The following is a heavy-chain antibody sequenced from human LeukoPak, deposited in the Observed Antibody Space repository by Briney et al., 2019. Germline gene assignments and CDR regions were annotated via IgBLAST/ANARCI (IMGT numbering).Heavy chain of an antibody. J-gene: IGHJ4*02. Sequence: ASVTVSCKASGYTFTSYYMHWVRQAPGQGLEWMGIINPGSGSTNYAQKFQDRVTVTRDTSTSTVYMELSSLTSEDTAVCYCARVPGGGQDYWGQGTLVTVYS. CDR3: ARVPGGGQDY. CDR2: INPGSGST. D-gene: IGHD2-15*01. CDR1: GYTFTSYY. V-gene: IGHV1-46*01.